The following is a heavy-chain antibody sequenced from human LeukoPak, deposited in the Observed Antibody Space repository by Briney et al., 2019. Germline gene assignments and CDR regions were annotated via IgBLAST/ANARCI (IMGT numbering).Heavy chain of an antibody. V-gene: IGHV1-24*01. D-gene: IGHD3-10*01. Sequence: ASVKVSCKVSGYTLTELSMHWVRQAPGKGLEWMGGFDPEDGETIYAQKFQGRVTMTEDTSTDTAYMELSSLRSEDTAVYYCATDKEDYYGSGSGSWFDPWGQGTLVTVSS. CDR1: GYTLTELS. CDR2: FDPEDGET. CDR3: ATDKEDYYGSGSGSWFDP. J-gene: IGHJ5*02.